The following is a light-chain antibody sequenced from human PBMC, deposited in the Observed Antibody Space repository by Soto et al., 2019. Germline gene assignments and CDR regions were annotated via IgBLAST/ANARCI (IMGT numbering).Light chain of an antibody. CDR1: SGHSSYI. CDR3: ETWESNTQNWV. J-gene: IGLJ3*02. Sequence: QSVLTQSSSASASLGSSVKLTCTLSSGHSSYIIAWHQQQPGKAPRYLMKLEGSGSYNKGSGVPDRFSGSSSGADRYLTISNLQFEDEDDYYCETWESNTQNWVFGGGTKLTVL. V-gene: IGLV4-60*02. CDR2: LEGSGSY.